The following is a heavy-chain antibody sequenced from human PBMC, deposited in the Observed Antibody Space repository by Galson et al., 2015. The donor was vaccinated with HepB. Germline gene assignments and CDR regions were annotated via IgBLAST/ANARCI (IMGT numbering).Heavy chain of an antibody. V-gene: IGHV3-30*02. CDR3: AKMPSQYCSSTSCSYFDY. J-gene: IGHJ4*02. Sequence: SLRLSCAASGFTFSSYGMHWVRQAPGKGLEWVAFIRYDGSNKYYADSVKGRFTISRDNSKNTLYLQMNILRAEDTAVYYCAKMPSQYCSSTSCSYFDYWGQGTLVTVSS. CDR2: IRYDGSNK. D-gene: IGHD2-2*01. CDR1: GFTFSSYG.